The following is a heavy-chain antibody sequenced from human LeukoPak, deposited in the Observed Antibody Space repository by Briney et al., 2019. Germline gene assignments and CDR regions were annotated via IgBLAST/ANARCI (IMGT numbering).Heavy chain of an antibody. D-gene: IGHD6-19*01. J-gene: IGHJ4*02. CDR2: IGASDGGT. Sequence: GGSLRLSCAASGFTFSNSAMNCVRQAPGRGLEWVSVIGASDGGTYYAVSVKGRFTISRDNSKNTLYLQMNSLRAEDTAVYYCANAIHSKAVALPFDYWGQGTLVTVSS. CDR1: GFTFSNSA. V-gene: IGHV3-23*01. CDR3: ANAIHSKAVALPFDY.